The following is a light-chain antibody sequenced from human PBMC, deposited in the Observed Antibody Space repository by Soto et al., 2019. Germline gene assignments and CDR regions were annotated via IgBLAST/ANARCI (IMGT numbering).Light chain of an antibody. J-gene: IGKJ5*01. CDR1: QSISSY. CDR2: AAS. Sequence: DIKMTQSPSSLSAYVGDRVTITCRASQSISSYLNWYQQKPGKAPKLLIYAASSLQSGVPSRFSGSGSGTDFTLTISSLQPEDFATYYCQQSYSTLSITFGQGTRLEIK. V-gene: IGKV1-39*01. CDR3: QQSYSTLSIT.